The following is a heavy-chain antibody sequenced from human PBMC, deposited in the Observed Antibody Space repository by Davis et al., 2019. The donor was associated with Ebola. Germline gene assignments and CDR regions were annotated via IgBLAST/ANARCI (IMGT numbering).Heavy chain of an antibody. V-gene: IGHV3-11*06. J-gene: IGHJ2*01. D-gene: IGHD2-2*02. CDR1: GFTFSDYY. CDR2: ISSSSRYT. Sequence: GESLKISCAASGFTFSDYYMNWIRQAPGKGLEWLSYISSSSRYTNHADSVKGRFTISRDNSKNTLYLQMNSLRAEDTAVYYCAKGYPYWYFDLWGRGTLVTVSS. CDR3: AKGYPYWYFDL.